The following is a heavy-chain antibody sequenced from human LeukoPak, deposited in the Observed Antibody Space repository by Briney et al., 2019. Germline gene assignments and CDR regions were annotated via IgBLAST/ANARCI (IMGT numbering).Heavy chain of an antibody. Sequence: SETLSLTCTVSGGSISSYYWSWIRQPPGKGQEWIGYIYYSGSTNYNPSLKSRVTISVDTSKNQFSLKLSSVTAADTAVYYCARLGYSSSSAFDYWGQGTLVTVSS. CDR1: GGSISSYY. V-gene: IGHV4-59*01. CDR3: ARLGYSSSSAFDY. CDR2: IYYSGST. J-gene: IGHJ4*02. D-gene: IGHD6-6*01.